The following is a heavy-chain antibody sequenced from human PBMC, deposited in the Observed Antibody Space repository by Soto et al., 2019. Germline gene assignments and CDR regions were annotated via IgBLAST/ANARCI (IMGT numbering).Heavy chain of an antibody. CDR3: AREDSIIIPAVSDF. Sequence: SLRLSCTVSGFAFNNYGINWVRQAPGKGLEWVSSISKSDYTYYSDSVKGRFTISRDNAKNSVSLQMNTLRVEDTAVYYCAREDSIIIPAVSDFWGQGTLVTVSS. CDR1: GFAFNNYG. J-gene: IGHJ4*02. D-gene: IGHD2-2*01. CDR2: ISKSDYT. V-gene: IGHV3-21*01.